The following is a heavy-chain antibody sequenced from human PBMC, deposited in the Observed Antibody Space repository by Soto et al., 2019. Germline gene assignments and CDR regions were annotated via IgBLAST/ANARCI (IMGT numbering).Heavy chain of an antibody. CDR2: NSAYNGNT. CDR1: GYTFTSYG. J-gene: IGHJ4*02. D-gene: IGHD1-26*01. V-gene: IGHV1-18*01. CDR3: ARDRGSYALDY. Sequence: QVQLVQSGAEVKKPGASVKVSCKASGYTFTSYGISWVRQAPGQGLEWMGWNSAYNGNTNYAQKLQGRVTMTTDTATSPAYMELRSLRSVDTAVYYCARDRGSYALDYWGQGTLVTVAS.